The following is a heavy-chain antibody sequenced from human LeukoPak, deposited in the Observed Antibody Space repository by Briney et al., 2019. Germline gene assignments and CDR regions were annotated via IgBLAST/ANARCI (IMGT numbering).Heavy chain of an antibody. CDR3: ARLGYCSSTSCYGANWFDP. Sequence: ASVKVSCKASGYTFTSYGISWVRQAPGQGLEWMGWINAYNGNTNYAQKLQGRVTMTTDTSTSTAYMELRSLRSDDTAVYYCARLGYCSSTSCYGANWFDPWGQGTLVTVSS. D-gene: IGHD2-2*01. J-gene: IGHJ5*02. CDR1: GYTFTSYG. CDR2: INAYNGNT. V-gene: IGHV1-18*01.